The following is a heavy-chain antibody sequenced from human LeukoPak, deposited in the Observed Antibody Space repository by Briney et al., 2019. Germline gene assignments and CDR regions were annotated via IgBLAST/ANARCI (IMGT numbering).Heavy chain of an antibody. J-gene: IGHJ2*01. Sequence: PSETLSLTCTVSGGSISSYYWSWIRQPPGKGLEWIGYIYYSGSTNYNPSLKSRVTISVDTSKDQFSLRLRSVTAADTAVYYCARVVNDYAIRYFDLWGRGTLVPVSS. CDR2: IYYSGST. D-gene: IGHD4-17*01. V-gene: IGHV4-59*01. CDR1: GGSISSYY. CDR3: ARVVNDYAIRYFDL.